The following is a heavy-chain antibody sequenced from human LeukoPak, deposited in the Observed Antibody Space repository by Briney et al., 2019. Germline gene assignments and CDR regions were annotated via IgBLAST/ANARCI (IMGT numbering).Heavy chain of an antibody. D-gene: IGHD3-10*01. CDR3: ARDIAGSYYNGVDY. V-gene: IGHV3-33*01. CDR2: IWYDGSKM. Sequence: GGSLRLSCSASGFTFSNHGMHWVRQAPGKGLEWVAVIWYDGSKMYYGDSVKGRFTISRDNSMDTLFLEMNSLRAEDTAVYYCARDIAGSYYNGVDYWGQGTLVTVSS. J-gene: IGHJ4*02. CDR1: GFTFSNHG.